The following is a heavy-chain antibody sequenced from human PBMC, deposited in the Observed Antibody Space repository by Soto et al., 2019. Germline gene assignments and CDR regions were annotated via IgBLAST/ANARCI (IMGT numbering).Heavy chain of an antibody. CDR3: VRQRTGDGDNIADGFDF. V-gene: IGHV4-34*01. Sequence: QVQVQQWGAGLLKPSETLSLTCAVYGGSFSGFYWSWIRQSPGKGLEWIAEINHRGSANYYPSLKSRVTISIDTSKNQFSLKLSSVTAADSAIYSCVRQRTGDGDNIADGFDFWGLGTLVTVSS. CDR1: GGSFSGFY. CDR2: INHRGSA. D-gene: IGHD1-26*01. J-gene: IGHJ3*01.